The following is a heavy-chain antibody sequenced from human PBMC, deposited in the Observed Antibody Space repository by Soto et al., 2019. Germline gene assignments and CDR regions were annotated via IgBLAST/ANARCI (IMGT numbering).Heavy chain of an antibody. Sequence: SVKVSCKASGGTFSSYAISWVRQAPGQGLEWMGGIIPIFGTANYAQKFQGRVTITADTSTSTAYMELRSLRSDDTAVYYCARESGYDSAPLSQDAFDIWGQGTMVTVSS. V-gene: IGHV1-69*06. CDR2: IIPIFGTA. CDR3: ARESGYDSAPLSQDAFDI. D-gene: IGHD5-12*01. J-gene: IGHJ3*02. CDR1: GGTFSSYA.